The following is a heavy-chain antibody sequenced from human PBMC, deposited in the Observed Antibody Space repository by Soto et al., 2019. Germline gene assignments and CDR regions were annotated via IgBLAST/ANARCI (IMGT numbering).Heavy chain of an antibody. D-gene: IGHD3-10*01. Sequence: SETLSLTCTVSGGSISSSSYYWGWIRQPPGKGLEWIGSIYYSGSTYYNPSLKSRVTISVDTSKNQFSLKLSSVTAADTAVYYCARGSGSLGIGNWGQGTLVTVSS. CDR2: IYYSGST. CDR3: ARGSGSLGIGN. V-gene: IGHV4-39*07. J-gene: IGHJ4*02. CDR1: GGSISSSSYY.